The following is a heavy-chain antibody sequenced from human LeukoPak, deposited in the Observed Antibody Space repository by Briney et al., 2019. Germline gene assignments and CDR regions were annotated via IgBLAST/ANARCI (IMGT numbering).Heavy chain of an antibody. CDR3: ARDRDDSSGYANLEYFQH. J-gene: IGHJ1*01. CDR1: GFTFSTYG. V-gene: IGHV3-30*03. CDR2: ISYDGSNK. Sequence: GTSLRLSCAASGFTFSTYGMHWVRQAPGKGLEWVAVISYDGSNKYYADSVKGRFTISRDNSKNTLYLQMNSLRAEDTAVYYCARDRDDSSGYANLEYFQHWGQGTLATVSS. D-gene: IGHD3-22*01.